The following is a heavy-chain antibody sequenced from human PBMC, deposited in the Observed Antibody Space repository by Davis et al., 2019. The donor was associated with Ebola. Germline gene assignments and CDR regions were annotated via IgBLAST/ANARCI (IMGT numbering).Heavy chain of an antibody. CDR3: ARARDYSGYVGWYFDL. V-gene: IGHV4-59*01. CDR1: GGSITSYY. J-gene: IGHJ2*01. Sequence: PSETLSLTCTVSGGSITSYYWSWIRQPPGKGLEWIGYIFYSGSSNYNPSLKSRVTISLDTSKIQFSLKLSSVTAADTAVYYCARARDYSGYVGWYFDLWGRGTLVTVSS. CDR2: IFYSGSS. D-gene: IGHD5-12*01.